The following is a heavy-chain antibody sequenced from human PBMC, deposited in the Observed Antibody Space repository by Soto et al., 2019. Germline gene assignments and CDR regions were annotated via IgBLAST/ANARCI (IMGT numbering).Heavy chain of an antibody. J-gene: IGHJ4*02. CDR1: GGSFSGYY. CDR2: INHSGST. Sequence: SETLSLTCAVYGGSFSGYYWSWIRQPPGKGLEWIGEINHSGSTNYNPSLKSRVTISVDTFKNQFSLKLSSVTAADTAVYYCARVVTDYGGNSVSYYFEYWGQGTLVTVSS. D-gene: IGHD4-17*01. V-gene: IGHV4-34*01. CDR3: ARVVTDYGGNSVSYYFEY.